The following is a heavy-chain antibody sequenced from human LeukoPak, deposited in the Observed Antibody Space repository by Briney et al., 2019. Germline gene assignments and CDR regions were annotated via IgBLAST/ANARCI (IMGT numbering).Heavy chain of an antibody. D-gene: IGHD3-10*01. CDR3: ARVWFGEFED. CDR1: GFTFSTYA. V-gene: IGHV3-74*01. Sequence: PGGSLRLSCAASGFTFSTYAMSWVRHGPGKGLVWVSRINTDGSSTSYADSVKGRFTISRDNAKNTLYLQMNSLRAGDTAVYYCARVWFGEFEDWGQGALVTVSS. CDR2: INTDGSST. J-gene: IGHJ4*02.